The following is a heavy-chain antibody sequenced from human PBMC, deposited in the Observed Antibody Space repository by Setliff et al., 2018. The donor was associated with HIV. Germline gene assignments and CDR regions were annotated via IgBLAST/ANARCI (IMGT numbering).Heavy chain of an antibody. J-gene: IGHJ4*02. V-gene: IGHV4-59*01. D-gene: IGHD4-17*01. CDR2: IYYTGNT. CDR3: AREIYGGNSRPFDY. CDR1: GGSFSGYY. Sequence: SETLSLTCAVYGGSFSGYYWSWIRQTPGKGLEWIGFIYYTGNTNYNPSLKSRVTISVDKSKNQFSLKLSSVTAADTAVYYCAREIYGGNSRPFDYWGQGTLVTVSS.